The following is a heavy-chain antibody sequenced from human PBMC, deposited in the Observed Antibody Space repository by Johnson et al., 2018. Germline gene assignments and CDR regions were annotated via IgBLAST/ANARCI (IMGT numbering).Heavy chain of an antibody. V-gene: IGHV3-33*01. J-gene: IGHJ6*02. CDR1: GFTFSSYG. Sequence: QVQLVQSGGGVVQPGRSLRLSCAASGFTFSSYGMHWVRQAPGKGLEWVAVIWYDGSNKYYADAVKGRFPIPRDNSKNTLYLQMNSLRAEDTGVYYCARDRSSWYFYYGMDVWGQGTTVTVSS. D-gene: IGHD6-13*01. CDR3: ARDRSSWYFYYGMDV. CDR2: IWYDGSNK.